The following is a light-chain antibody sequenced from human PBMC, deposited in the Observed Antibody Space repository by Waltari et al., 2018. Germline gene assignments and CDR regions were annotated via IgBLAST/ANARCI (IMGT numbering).Light chain of an antibody. CDR2: VTS. CDR3: QQYNEWPYT. Sequence: ETIMTQSPATLSVSPGESATLPCRASKSIGNNLAWYQQTPGQAPMLLIYVTSSRSTGIPGMFFGAVSGTDFTLTISSLQSEDFGVYYCQQYNEWPYTFGQGTKVDLK. V-gene: IGKV3-15*01. J-gene: IGKJ2*01. CDR1: KSIGNN.